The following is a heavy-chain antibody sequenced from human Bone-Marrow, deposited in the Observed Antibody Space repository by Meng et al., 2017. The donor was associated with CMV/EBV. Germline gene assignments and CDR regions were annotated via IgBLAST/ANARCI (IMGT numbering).Heavy chain of an antibody. CDR3: ALVPAAITGV. CDR2: SYYSGST. D-gene: IGHD2-2*02. Sequence: AETLSLTCTVSGGSISSSSYYWGWIRQPPGKGLEWIGSSYYSGSTYYNPSLKSRVTISVDTSKHQFCLKLSSVTAADTAVYYGALVPAAITGVWGQGTMVTVSS. V-gene: IGHV4-39*01. CDR1: GGSISSSSYY. J-gene: IGHJ3*01.